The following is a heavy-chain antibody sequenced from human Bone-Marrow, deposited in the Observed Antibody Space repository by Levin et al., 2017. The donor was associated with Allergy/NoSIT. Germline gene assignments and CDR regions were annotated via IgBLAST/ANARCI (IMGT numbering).Heavy chain of an antibody. D-gene: IGHD3-3*01. CDR2: IRASGGST. V-gene: IGHV3-23*01. Sequence: PGGSLRLSCAASGFTVSNYAMNWVRQAPGKGLEWVSAIRASGGSTYYADSVKGRFTIARDNYKNTPYLQMNSLRADDAAVYYCAKSRLDQLLLFDIDYWGQGTLVTVSS. CDR3: AKSRLDQLLLFDIDY. J-gene: IGHJ4*02. CDR1: GFTVSNYA.